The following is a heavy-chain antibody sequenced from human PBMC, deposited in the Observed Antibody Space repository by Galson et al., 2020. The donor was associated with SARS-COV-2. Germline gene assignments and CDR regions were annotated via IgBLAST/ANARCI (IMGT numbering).Heavy chain of an antibody. J-gene: IGHJ4*02. CDR1: GFTFDDYT. CDR2: ISWDGGST. D-gene: IGHD6-13*01. Sequence: GESLKISCAASGFTFDDYTMHWVRQAPGKGLEWVSLISWDGGSTYYADSVKGRFTISRDNSKNSLYLQMNSLRTEDTALYYCAKDSFPYGSSWNPFDYWGQGTLVTVSS. CDR3: AKDSFPYGSSWNPFDY. V-gene: IGHV3-43*01.